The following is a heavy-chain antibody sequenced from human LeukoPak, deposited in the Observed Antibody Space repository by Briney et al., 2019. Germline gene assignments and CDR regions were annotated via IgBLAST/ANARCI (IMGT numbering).Heavy chain of an antibody. CDR2: IIPIFGTA. J-gene: IGHJ3*02. CDR3: ARVLGYYDSSGYSHDAFDI. Sequence: GASVKVSCKASGGTFSSYAISWVRQAPGQRLEWMGGIIPIFGTANYAQKFQGRVTITTDESTSTAYMELSSLRSEDTAVYYCARVLGYYDSSGYSHDAFDIWGQGTMVTVSS. CDR1: GGTFSSYA. V-gene: IGHV1-69*05. D-gene: IGHD3-22*01.